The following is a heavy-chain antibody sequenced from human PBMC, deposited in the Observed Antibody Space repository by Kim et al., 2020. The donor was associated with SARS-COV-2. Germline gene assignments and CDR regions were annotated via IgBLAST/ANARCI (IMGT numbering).Heavy chain of an antibody. CDR1: GFTFGDYA. D-gene: IGHD2-21*01. Sequence: GGSLRLSCAASGFTFGDYAMHWVRQAPGKGLEWVSGISWNSGSIGYADSVKGRFTISRDNAKNSLYLQMNSLRAEDTALYYCAKDISGAYCGGDCYFGFDYWGQGTLVTVSS. CDR3: AKDISGAYCGGDCYFGFDY. V-gene: IGHV3-9*01. CDR2: ISWNSGSI. J-gene: IGHJ4*02.